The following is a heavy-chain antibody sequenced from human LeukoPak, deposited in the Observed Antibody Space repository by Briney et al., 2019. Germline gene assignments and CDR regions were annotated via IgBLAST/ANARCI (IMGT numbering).Heavy chain of an antibody. CDR1: GFTFGDYS. Sequence: GGSLRLSCTASGFTFGDYSMNWVRQAPGKGLEWVGFIRSKAYGGTTEYATSVKGRFTISRDDSKSVAYLQMNSLKTEDTAVYYCTNSYARWYDSSGSFDHWGQGTLVTVSS. CDR2: IRSKAYGGTT. CDR3: TNSYARWYDSSGSFDH. V-gene: IGHV3-49*04. D-gene: IGHD3-22*01. J-gene: IGHJ4*02.